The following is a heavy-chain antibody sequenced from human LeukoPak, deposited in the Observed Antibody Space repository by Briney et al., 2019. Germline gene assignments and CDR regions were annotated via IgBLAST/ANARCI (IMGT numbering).Heavy chain of an antibody. Sequence: SETLSLTCSVSGGSISGHYWNWLRQPPGKGLEWIGYIHSSGSTDYNPSLRSRVTLSVDTPKNQVSLKLTSVTAADTAVYYHYLHVWGKGTTVTVSS. V-gene: IGHV4-4*09. J-gene: IGHJ6*04. CDR2: IHSSGST. CDR3: YLHV. D-gene: IGHD1-26*01. CDR1: GGSISGHY.